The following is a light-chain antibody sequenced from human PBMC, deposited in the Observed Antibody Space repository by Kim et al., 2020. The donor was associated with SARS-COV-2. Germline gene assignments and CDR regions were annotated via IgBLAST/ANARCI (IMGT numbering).Light chain of an antibody. J-gene: IGKJ4*01. Sequence: EIVLTQSPVNVSLSPGDRASLSCRGSPSVSSSYLAWYQQKPGQAPRLLIYGASSRATGIPDRFSGSGSRTDFTLTISRLEPEDVAVSYCQQYGSSPLTFGGGTKVDIK. CDR2: GAS. CDR1: PSVSSSY. CDR3: QQYGSSPLT. V-gene: IGKV3-20*01.